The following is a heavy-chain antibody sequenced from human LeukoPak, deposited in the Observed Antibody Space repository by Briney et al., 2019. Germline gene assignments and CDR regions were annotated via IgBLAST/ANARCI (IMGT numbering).Heavy chain of an antibody. CDR2: INQSGST. CDR3: ARGHHYDSSGYYTPPRY. Sequence: SETLSLTCAVYGGSFSGYYWSWIRQPPGRGLEWIGEINQSGSTNYNPSLKSRVTISVDTSKNQFSLNLSSVTAADTAVYYCARGHHYDSSGYYTPPRYWGQGTLVTVSS. V-gene: IGHV4-34*01. J-gene: IGHJ4*02. CDR1: GGSFSGYY. D-gene: IGHD3-22*01.